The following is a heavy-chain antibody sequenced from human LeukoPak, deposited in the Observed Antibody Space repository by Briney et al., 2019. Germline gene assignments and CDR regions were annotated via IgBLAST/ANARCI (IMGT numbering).Heavy chain of an antibody. CDR3: ARDPFRYGLGY. CDR1: GGSISSGGYY. CDR2: IYYSGST. J-gene: IGHJ4*02. Sequence: SETLALTCTVSGGSISSGGYYWSWIRQHPGKGLEWIGYIYYSGSTYYNPSLKSRVTISVDTSKNQFSLKLSSVTAADTAVYYRARDPFRYGLGYWGQGTLVTVSS. V-gene: IGHV4-31*03. D-gene: IGHD5-18*01.